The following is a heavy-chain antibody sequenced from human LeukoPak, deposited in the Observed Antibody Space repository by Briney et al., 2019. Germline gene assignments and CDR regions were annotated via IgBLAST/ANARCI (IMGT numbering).Heavy chain of an antibody. D-gene: IGHD3-3*02. CDR1: GYTFTSHW. V-gene: IGHV1-46*01. CDR2: FNPSSGSA. J-gene: IGHJ5*02. Sequence: GASVKVSCKASGYTFTSHWIHWVRQAPGQGLEWMGIFNPSSGSATYAQKFQGRVTMTRDTSTSTVYMELSGLRSEDTAVYYCARDISSSPAWWFDPWGQGTLVIVSS. CDR3: ARDISSSPAWWFDP.